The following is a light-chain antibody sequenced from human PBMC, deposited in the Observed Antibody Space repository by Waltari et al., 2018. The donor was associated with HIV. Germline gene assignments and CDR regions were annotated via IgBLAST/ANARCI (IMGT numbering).Light chain of an antibody. Sequence: QPVLTQPASLSASPGASASLTCALRRGLSVGADSIYWFQQSPGSPPQYLLRYKSVSDNGGVAGVRSRFSGFSNFSAKVGLLLSSGLQPEDEAAYYCRIWAGGSWVFGGGTQLTVL. CDR3: RIWAGGSWV. CDR1: RGLSVGADS. J-gene: IGLJ3*02. CDR2: YKSVSDN. V-gene: IGLV5-45*01.